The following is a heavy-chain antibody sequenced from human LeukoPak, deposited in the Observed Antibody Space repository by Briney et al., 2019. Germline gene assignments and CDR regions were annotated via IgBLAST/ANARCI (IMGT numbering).Heavy chain of an antibody. J-gene: IGHJ4*02. CDR2: TSNDEKYK. CDR3: ATRRLYVVRGVTAPPDY. V-gene: IGHV3-30*04. D-gene: IGHD3-10*01. Sequence: TGGSLRLSCAASGFTFSIYAMHWVRQAPGKGLEWVAVTSNDEKYKYYADSVKGRFTISRDNSKNTLSLQMDSLRVEDTAVYYCATRRLYVVRGVTAPPDYWGQGAQVTVSS. CDR1: GFTFSIYA.